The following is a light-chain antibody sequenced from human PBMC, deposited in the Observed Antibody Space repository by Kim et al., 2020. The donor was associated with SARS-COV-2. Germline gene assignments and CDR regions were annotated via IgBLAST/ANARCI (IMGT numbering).Light chain of an antibody. CDR2: DAS. CDR1: QSVSSY. Sequence: APGERATPACRASQSVSSYLAWYQQKPGQAPRLLIYDASNRATGIPARFSGSGSGTDFTLTISSLEPEDFAVYYCQQRSNWPRLTFGGGTKVDIK. CDR3: QQRSNWPRLT. J-gene: IGKJ4*01. V-gene: IGKV3-11*01.